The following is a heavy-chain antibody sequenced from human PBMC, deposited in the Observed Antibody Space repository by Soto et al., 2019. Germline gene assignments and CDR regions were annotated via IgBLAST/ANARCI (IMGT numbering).Heavy chain of an antibody. CDR3: ARLRDGSGSYYKWFDP. CDR1: GGSFSGYY. V-gene: IGHV4-59*01. CDR2: IYYSGST. D-gene: IGHD3-10*01. J-gene: IGHJ5*02. Sequence: SETLSLTFSVSGGSFSGYYWTWIRQPPGKGLEWIGYIYYSGSTNYNPSLKSRVTISVDTSKNQFSLKLSFVTAADTAVYYCARLRDGSGSYYKWFDPWGQGTLVTVS.